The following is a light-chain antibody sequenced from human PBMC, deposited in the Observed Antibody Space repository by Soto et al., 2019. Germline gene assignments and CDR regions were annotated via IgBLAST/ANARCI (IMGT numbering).Light chain of an antibody. CDR1: AGYD. CDR2: GNT. J-gene: IGLJ2*01. Sequence: QSVLTQPPSVSGAPGQRVTISCTGAGYDVHWYQQLPGTAPKLLIQGNTNRPSGVPDRFSGSKSGTSAALAITGLQAEDGADYYWQSYDGRLPAVVFGGGTKLPVL. CDR3: QSYDGRLPAVV. V-gene: IGLV1-40*01.